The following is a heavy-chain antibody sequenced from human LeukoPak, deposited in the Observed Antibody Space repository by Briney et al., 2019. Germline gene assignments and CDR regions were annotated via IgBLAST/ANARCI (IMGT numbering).Heavy chain of an antibody. V-gene: IGHV1-69*13. Sequence: SVKVSCKASGGTFSSYAISWVRQAPGQGLEWMGGIIPIFGTANYAQKLQGRVTITADESTSTAYMELSSLRSEDTAVYYCARHIVVVPAARKDYYYYGMDVWGKGTTVTVSS. CDR2: IIPIFGTA. CDR3: ARHIVVVPAARKDYYYYGMDV. J-gene: IGHJ6*04. D-gene: IGHD2-2*01. CDR1: GGTFSSYA.